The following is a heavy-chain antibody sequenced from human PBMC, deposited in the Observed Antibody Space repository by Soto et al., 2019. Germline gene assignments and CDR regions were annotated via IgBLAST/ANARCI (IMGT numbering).Heavy chain of an antibody. CDR2: ISGSGSSR. V-gene: IGHV3-23*01. D-gene: IGHD4-17*01. J-gene: IGHJ6*02. Sequence: EVQLLQSGGGLVQPGGSLRLSCAASGFPFSNYAMSWVRQAPGKGLEWVSTISGSGSSRYTADSVRGRFIISRDNSRNTLSLQLNSLRDEDTAIYYCAKYYTVTTSDYYYYGLDVWGQGTTVAVSS. CDR1: GFPFSNYA. CDR3: AKYYTVTTSDYYYYGLDV.